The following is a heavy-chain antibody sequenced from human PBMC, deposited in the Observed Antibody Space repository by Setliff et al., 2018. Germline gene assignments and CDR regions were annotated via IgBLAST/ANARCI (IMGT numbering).Heavy chain of an antibody. CDR3: ATRTYYDSNGYYYAIAGPFDI. Sequence: SETLSLTCSVSGGSISSSIYYWGWIRQPPGKGLEWIGSIYYSGSTYYSPSLKRRVAISVDTSKNQFSLKLSSVTAADMAVYYCATRTYYDSNGYYYAIAGPFDIWGQGTMVTVSS. J-gene: IGHJ3*02. D-gene: IGHD3-22*01. CDR1: GGSISSSIYY. V-gene: IGHV4-39*01. CDR2: IYYSGST.